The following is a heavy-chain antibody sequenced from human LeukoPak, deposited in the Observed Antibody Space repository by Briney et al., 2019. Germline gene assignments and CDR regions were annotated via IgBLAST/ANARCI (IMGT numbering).Heavy chain of an antibody. V-gene: IGHV1-46*01. J-gene: IGHJ6*02. CDR2: INPSGGST. CDR3: AREWGYCSGGGCYSEFNYYYGMDV. D-gene: IGHD2-15*01. CDR1: GYTFTSYY. Sequence: GASVKVSCKASGYTFTSYYMHWVRQAPGQGLEWMGIINPSGGSTSYAQKFQGRVTMTRDTSTSTVYMELSSLRSEDTAVYYCAREWGYCSGGGCYSEFNYYYGMDVWGQGTTVTVSS.